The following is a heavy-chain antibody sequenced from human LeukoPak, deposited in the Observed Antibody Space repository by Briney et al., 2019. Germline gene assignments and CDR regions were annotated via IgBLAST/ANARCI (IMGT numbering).Heavy chain of an antibody. D-gene: IGHD2-15*01. Sequence: GGSLRLSCAASGFTFSNYSMNWVRQAPGKGLEWVSYITSSSTVYYAGSVTGRFTISRDNAKNSLFLQMNSLRAEDTAVYYCARDYCSGPKCYFIDYWGQGALVTVSS. CDR3: ARDYCSGPKCYFIDY. CDR1: GFTFSNYS. J-gene: IGHJ4*02. V-gene: IGHV3-48*04. CDR2: ITSSSTV.